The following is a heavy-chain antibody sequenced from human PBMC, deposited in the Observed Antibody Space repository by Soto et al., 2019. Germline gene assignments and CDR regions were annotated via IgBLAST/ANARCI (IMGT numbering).Heavy chain of an antibody. CDR3: ASPSMIVVVITPGVAFDI. Sequence: SETLSLTCTVSGGSISSSSYYWGWIRQPPGKGLEWIGSIYYSGSTYYNPSLKSRVTISVDTSKNQFSLKLSSVTAADTAVYYCASPSMIVVVITPGVAFDIWGQGTMVTV. CDR2: IYYSGST. J-gene: IGHJ3*02. D-gene: IGHD3-22*01. CDR1: GGSISSSSYY. V-gene: IGHV4-39*01.